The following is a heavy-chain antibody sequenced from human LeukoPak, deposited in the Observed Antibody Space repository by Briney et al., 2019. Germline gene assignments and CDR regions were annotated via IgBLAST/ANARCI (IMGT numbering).Heavy chain of an antibody. CDR1: GGSISSGGYS. J-gene: IGHJ4*02. V-gene: IGHV4-30-2*01. D-gene: IGHD5-18*01. CDR3: ARVYSYGYLYFDY. CDR2: IYHSGST. Sequence: SETLSLTCAVSGGSISSGGYSWSWIRQPPGKGLEWIGYIYHSGSTNYNPSLKSRVTISVDKSENQFSLKLSSVTAADTAVYYCARVYSYGYLYFDYWGQGTLVTVSS.